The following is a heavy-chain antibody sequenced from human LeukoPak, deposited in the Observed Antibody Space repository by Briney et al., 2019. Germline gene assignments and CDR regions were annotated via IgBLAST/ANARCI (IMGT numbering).Heavy chain of an antibody. V-gene: IGHV1-69*05. CDR2: IIPIFGTA. CDR1: GGTFSSYA. CDR3: ARGGFHDFWSGYYSNNYYYYYMDV. Sequence: SVKVSCKASGGTFSSYAISWVRQAPGQGLEWMGGIIPIFGTANYAQKFQGRVTITTDESTSTAYMELSSLRSEDTAVYYCARGGFHDFWSGYYSNNYYYYYMDVWGKGTTVTVSS. J-gene: IGHJ6*03. D-gene: IGHD3-3*01.